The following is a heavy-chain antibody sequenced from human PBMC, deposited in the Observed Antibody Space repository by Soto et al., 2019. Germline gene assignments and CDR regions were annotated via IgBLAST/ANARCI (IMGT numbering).Heavy chain of an antibody. V-gene: IGHV3-30-3*01. CDR3: ARDDYYDSSGYYDY. CDR2: ISYDGSNK. D-gene: IGHD3-22*01. J-gene: IGHJ4*02. CDR1: GFTFSSYA. Sequence: GGSLRLSCAASGFTFSSYAMHWVRQAPGKGLEWVAVISYDGSNKYYADSVKGRFTISRDNSKNTLYLQMNSLRAEDTAVYYCARDDYYDSSGYYDYWGQGTLVTVSS.